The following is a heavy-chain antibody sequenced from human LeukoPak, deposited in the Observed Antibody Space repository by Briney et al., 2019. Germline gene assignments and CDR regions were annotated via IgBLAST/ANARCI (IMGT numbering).Heavy chain of an antibody. Sequence: SGTLSLTCAVSGGSISSSNWWSWVRRPPGKGLEWIGEIYHSGSTNYNPSLKSRVTISVDKSKNQFSLKLSSVTAADTAVYYCARAGDDYGDRGAFDYWGLGTLVTVSS. J-gene: IGHJ4*02. D-gene: IGHD4-17*01. CDR3: ARAGDDYGDRGAFDY. CDR2: IYHSGST. CDR1: GGSISSSNW. V-gene: IGHV4-4*02.